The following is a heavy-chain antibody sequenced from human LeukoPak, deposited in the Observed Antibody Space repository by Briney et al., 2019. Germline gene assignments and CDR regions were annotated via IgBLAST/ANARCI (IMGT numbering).Heavy chain of an antibody. CDR2: ISPYTGDT. J-gene: IGHJ4*02. V-gene: IGHV1-18*04. D-gene: IGHD3-16*02. CDR3: ARDQYDSVWGSYRPYFDF. CDR1: GYTFSSYG. Sequence: GASVKVSCKASGYTFSSYGISWVRQAPGQGLEWMGSISPYTGDTKYAERLQDRVIMTTDTSTRTAYMELRSLTSADTAVFYCARDQYDSVWGSYRPYFDFWGQGTLVTVSS.